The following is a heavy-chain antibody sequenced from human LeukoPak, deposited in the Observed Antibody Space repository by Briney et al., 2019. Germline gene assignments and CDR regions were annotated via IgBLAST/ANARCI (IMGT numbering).Heavy chain of an antibody. D-gene: IGHD5-18*01. CDR3: AIYSYGYRTAFDY. CDR1: GFTFTSDA. CDR2: IYYSGST. Sequence: GSLRLSCVASGFTFTSDAMNWVRQAPGKGLEWIGYIYYSGSTNYNPSLKSRVTISVDTSKNQFSLKLSSVTAADTAVYYCAIYSYGYRTAFDYWGQGTLVTVSS. V-gene: IGHV4-59*01. J-gene: IGHJ4*02.